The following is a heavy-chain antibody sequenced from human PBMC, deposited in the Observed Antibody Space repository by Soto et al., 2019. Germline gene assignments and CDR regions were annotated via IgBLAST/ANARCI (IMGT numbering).Heavy chain of an antibody. J-gene: IGHJ4*02. CDR3: ARVSYISDY. CDR2: FDPEDGET. CDR1: GYTLTELS. V-gene: IGHV1-24*01. Sequence: XSVKVSFNVSGYTLTELSMHLVRQAPGKGLEWMGGFDPEDGETIYAQKFQGRVTMTEDTSTDTAYMEMRSLRSDDTAVYYCARVSYISDYWGQGTLVTVSS. D-gene: IGHD1-26*01.